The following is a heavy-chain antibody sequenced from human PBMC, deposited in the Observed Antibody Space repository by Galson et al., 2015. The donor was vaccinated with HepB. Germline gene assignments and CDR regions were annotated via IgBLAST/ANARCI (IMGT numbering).Heavy chain of an antibody. V-gene: IGHV1-46*01. D-gene: IGHD6-19*01. CDR1: GYTFTDYY. CDR2: VNPNGGIT. Sequence: SVKVSCKASGYTFTDYYMFWVRQAPGQGLEWMGIVNPNGGITTYAQKFQGRVTTTSDTSTSTVYMELSSLRSEDTAIYYCVSRVAVAGTYAFDIWGQGTMVTVSS. CDR3: VSRVAVAGTYAFDI. J-gene: IGHJ3*02.